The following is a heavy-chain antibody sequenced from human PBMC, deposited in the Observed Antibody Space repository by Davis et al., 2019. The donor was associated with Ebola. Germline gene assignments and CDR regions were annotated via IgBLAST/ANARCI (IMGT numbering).Heavy chain of an antibody. Sequence: AASVKVSCKASGGTFSSYAISWVRQAPGQGLEWMGRIIPILGIANYAQKFQGRVTITADKSTSTAYMELSSLRSEDTAVYYCARGGYCSSTSCYSGYGMDVWGQGTTVTVPS. CDR3: ARGGYCSSTSCYSGYGMDV. J-gene: IGHJ6*02. CDR1: GGTFSSYA. CDR2: IIPILGIA. V-gene: IGHV1-69*04. D-gene: IGHD2-2*03.